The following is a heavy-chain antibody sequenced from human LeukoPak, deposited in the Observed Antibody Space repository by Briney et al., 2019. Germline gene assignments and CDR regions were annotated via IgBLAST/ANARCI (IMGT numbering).Heavy chain of an antibody. V-gene: IGHV3-23*01. CDR1: GFTFSSYA. CDR2: ISGSGGST. J-gene: IGHJ4*02. Sequence: GGSLRLSCAASGFTFSSYAMSWVRQAPGKGLEWVSAISGSGGSTYYADSVKGRFTISRDNSKNTLYLQMNSLRAEDTAVYYCAKARDQSQRTVAANFDYWGQGTLVTVSS. CDR3: AKARDQSQRTVAANFDY. D-gene: IGHD2-15*01.